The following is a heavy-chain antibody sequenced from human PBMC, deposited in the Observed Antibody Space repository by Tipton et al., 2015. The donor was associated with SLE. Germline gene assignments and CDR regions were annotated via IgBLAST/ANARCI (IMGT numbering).Heavy chain of an antibody. V-gene: IGHV4-59*12. CDR2: IYYSGST. CDR1: GGSISSYY. D-gene: IGHD6-19*01. J-gene: IGHJ5*02. Sequence: GLVKPSETLSLTCTVSGGSISSYYWSWIRQPPGKGLEWIGYIYYSGSTNYNPSLKSRVTISVDTSKNQFSLKLISVTAADTAVYYCARDREQWRVRGNSFDPWGQGTLVTVSS. CDR3: ARDREQWRVRGNSFDP.